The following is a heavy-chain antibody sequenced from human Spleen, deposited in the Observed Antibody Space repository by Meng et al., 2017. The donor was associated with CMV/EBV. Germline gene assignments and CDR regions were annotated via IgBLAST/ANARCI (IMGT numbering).Heavy chain of an antibody. V-gene: IGHV3-21*04. CDR2: ITGSSNYI. CDR3: ARGIHKYYYGSGSPEVVFDY. CDR1: GFIFSDYV. Sequence: GESLKISCAASGFIFSDYVMNWVRQAPGKGLEWISSITGSSNYIYYADSVKGRFTISRDNVKNFLYLQMNSLRAEDTAVYYCARGIHKYYYGSGSPEVVFDYWGQGTLVTVS. J-gene: IGHJ4*02. D-gene: IGHD3-10*01.